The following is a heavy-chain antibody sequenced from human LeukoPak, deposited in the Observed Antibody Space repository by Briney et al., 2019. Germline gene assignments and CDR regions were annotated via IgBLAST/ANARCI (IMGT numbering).Heavy chain of an antibody. Sequence: SETLSLTCAVYGGSFSGYYWSWIRQPPGKGLEWIGEINHSGSTNYNPSLKSRVTISVDTSKNQFSLKLSSVTAADTSVYYCAREQWLGRGNFDYWGQGTLVTVSS. CDR3: AREQWLGRGNFDY. D-gene: IGHD6-19*01. CDR1: GGSFSGYY. V-gene: IGHV4-34*01. J-gene: IGHJ4*02. CDR2: INHSGST.